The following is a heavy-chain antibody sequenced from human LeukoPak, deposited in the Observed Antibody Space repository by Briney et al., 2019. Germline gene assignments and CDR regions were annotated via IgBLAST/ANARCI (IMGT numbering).Heavy chain of an antibody. D-gene: IGHD3-22*01. CDR2: IYTSGST. CDR1: GGSISSGSYY. Sequence: SETLSLTCTVSGGSISSGSYYWSWIRQPAGKGLEWIGRIYTSGSTNYNPSLKSRVTISVDTSKNQFSLKLSSVTAAVTAVYYCAREGTGQSGDSSGYYYGAFDIWGQGTMVTVSS. CDR3: AREGTGQSGDSSGYYYGAFDI. J-gene: IGHJ3*02. V-gene: IGHV4-61*02.